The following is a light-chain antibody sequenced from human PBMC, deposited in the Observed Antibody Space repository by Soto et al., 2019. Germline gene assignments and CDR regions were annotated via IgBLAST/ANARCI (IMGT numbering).Light chain of an antibody. CDR2: GAF. CDR1: QSVSSSY. CDR3: QQYGSSPPWT. J-gene: IGKJ1*01. Sequence: EIVLTQSPGTLSLSPGEKATLSCRASQSVSSSYLAWYQQKTGQAPRLLIYGAFSRATGIPDRFSGSGSGTDFTLTISRLEPEDFAVYYCQQYGSSPPWTFGQGTKV. V-gene: IGKV3-20*01.